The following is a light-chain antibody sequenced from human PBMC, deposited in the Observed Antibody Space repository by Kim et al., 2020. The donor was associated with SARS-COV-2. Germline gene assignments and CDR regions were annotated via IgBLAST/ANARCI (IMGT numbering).Light chain of an antibody. V-gene: IGLV3-1*01. CDR3: QAWDTSTVV. J-gene: IGLJ2*01. CDR1: NLGNKY. CDR2: QDT. Sequence: SYELTQPPSVSVSPGQTASITCSGDNLGNKYACWYQQKPGQSPVLVIYQDTKRPSGIPERFSGSNSGNTATLTISGTQAMDEADYYCQAWDTSTVVF.